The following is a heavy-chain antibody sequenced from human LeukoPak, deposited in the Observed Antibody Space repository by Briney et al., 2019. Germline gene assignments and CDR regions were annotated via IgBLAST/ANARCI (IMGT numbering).Heavy chain of an antibody. V-gene: IGHV3-7*05. CDR3: ARAPPIGATYSFDY. CDR2: VDLDGGGK. J-gene: IGHJ4*02. D-gene: IGHD4/OR15-4a*01. CDR1: GFAFSSYW. Sequence: GGSLRLSCVASGFAFSSYWMARVRQAPGRGLAWVASVDLDGGGKYSVDSVKGRFTISRDNAKNSLYLQMDSLRAEHTAVYYCARAPPIGATYSFDYWGQGTLVTVSS.